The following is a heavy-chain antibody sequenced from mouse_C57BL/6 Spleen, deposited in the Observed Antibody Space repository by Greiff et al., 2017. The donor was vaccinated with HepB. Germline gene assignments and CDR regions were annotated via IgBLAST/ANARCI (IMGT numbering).Heavy chain of an antibody. D-gene: IGHD1-1*01. CDR2: INPNNGGT. CDR1: GYTFTDYY. V-gene: IGHV1-26*01. J-gene: IGHJ4*01. Sequence: VQLKQSGPELVKPGASVKISCKASGYTFTDYYMNWVKQSHGKSLEWIGDINPNNGGTSYNQKFKGKATLTVDKSSSTAYMELRSLTSEDSAVYYCARRLLRGYYAMDYWGQGTSVTVSS. CDR3: ARRLLRGYYAMDY.